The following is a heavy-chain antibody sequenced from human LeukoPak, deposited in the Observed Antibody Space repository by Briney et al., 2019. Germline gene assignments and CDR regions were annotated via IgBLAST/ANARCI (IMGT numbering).Heavy chain of an antibody. D-gene: IGHD3-9*01. CDR2: ISDSGGTT. V-gene: IGHV3-23*01. CDR1: GFTFSTYA. CDR3: ARKGGDSLTGPLDY. Sequence: PGGSLRLSCAASGFTFSTYAMSWVRQAPGKGLEWVSGISDSGGTTYYADSVKGRFTISRDNSKNTLYLQMNSLRAEDTAVYYCARKGGDSLTGPLDYWGQGALVTVSS. J-gene: IGHJ4*02.